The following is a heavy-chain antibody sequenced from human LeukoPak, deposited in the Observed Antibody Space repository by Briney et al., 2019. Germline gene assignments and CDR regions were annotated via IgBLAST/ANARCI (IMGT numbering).Heavy chain of an antibody. CDR2: IYYSRST. CDR1: GGSISSYY. Sequence: SETLSLTRTVCGGSISSYYWSWIRQPPGKGLEWIGYIYYSRSTNYNPSLISRVTISVHTSKNQFSLKLTSVTAADTAVYYCARGPTVTTGYCYFDLWGRGTLVTVSS. D-gene: IGHD4-17*01. CDR3: ARGPTVTTGYCYFDL. V-gene: IGHV4-59*01. J-gene: IGHJ2*01.